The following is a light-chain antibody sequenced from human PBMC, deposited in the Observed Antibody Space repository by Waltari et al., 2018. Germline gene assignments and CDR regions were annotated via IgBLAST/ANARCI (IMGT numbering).Light chain of an antibody. CDR3: QQSYSSPWT. CDR2: TAS. CDR1: QSISDY. J-gene: IGKJ1*01. Sequence: IQMTQSPPALSASVGDRVAITCRASQSISDYLHWYQQKPGKAPWVLIYTASSLQRGVPTRFSGSGSGTEFTLTISTLQPEDAATYYCQQSYSSPWTFGQGTKVEIK. V-gene: IGKV1-39*01.